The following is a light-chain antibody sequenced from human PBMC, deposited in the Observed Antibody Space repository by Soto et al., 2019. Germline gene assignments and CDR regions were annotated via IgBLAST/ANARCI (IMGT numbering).Light chain of an antibody. J-gene: IGLJ3*02. Sequence: NFMLTQPHSVSESPGKTVTISCTRRSGSIASNYVQWYQQRPGSFPTTVIYEDNQRPSGVPDRFSGSIDSSSNSASLTISGLKTEDEADYYCQSYDSSNWVFGGGTKLTVL. CDR2: EDN. CDR3: QSYDSSNWV. CDR1: SGSIASNY. V-gene: IGLV6-57*01.